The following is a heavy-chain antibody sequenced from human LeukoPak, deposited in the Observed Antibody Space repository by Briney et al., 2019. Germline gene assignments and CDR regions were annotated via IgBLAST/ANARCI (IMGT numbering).Heavy chain of an antibody. J-gene: IGHJ4*02. Sequence: ASVTVSCTASGYTFTSYYLLWVRQAPGQGLEWMGIINPSGGNPTYAQKIQGRVTMTRDTSTSAVYMELSSLTSEDTAVYYCARDLYERDSSGHYGGGFDYWGQGTLVAVSS. D-gene: IGHD3-22*01. CDR3: ARDLYERDSSGHYGGGFDY. V-gene: IGHV1-46*01. CDR2: INPSGGNP. CDR1: GYTFTSYY.